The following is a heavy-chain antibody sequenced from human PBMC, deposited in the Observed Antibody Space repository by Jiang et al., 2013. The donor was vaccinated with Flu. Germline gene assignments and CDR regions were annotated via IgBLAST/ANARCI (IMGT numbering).Heavy chain of an antibody. Sequence: GSGLVKPSETLSLTCTVSGYSIGSASYWAWIRQPPGKGLEWIGSIYQSGSTYFNPSHKSRVTISVDTSKNQFSLKLSSVTAADTAVFYCAGLTSITAAPYWGQGTLVTVSS. CDR1: GYSIGSASY. V-gene: IGHV4-38-2*02. J-gene: IGHJ4*02. CDR3: AGLTSITAAPY. CDR2: IYQSGST. D-gene: IGHD6-13*01.